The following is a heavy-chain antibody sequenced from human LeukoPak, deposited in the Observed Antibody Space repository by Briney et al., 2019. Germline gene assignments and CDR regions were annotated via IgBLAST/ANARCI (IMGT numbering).Heavy chain of an antibody. Sequence: SETLSLTCTVSGGSISSYYWSWIRQPAGKGLEWIGRIYTSGSTNYNPSLKSRGTMSVDTSKNQFSLKLSSVTAADTAVYYCARHYDSGYYYPPAHFDYWGQGTLVTVSS. CDR2: IYTSGST. CDR1: GGSISSYY. V-gene: IGHV4-4*07. J-gene: IGHJ4*02. D-gene: IGHD3-22*01. CDR3: ARHYDSGYYYPPAHFDY.